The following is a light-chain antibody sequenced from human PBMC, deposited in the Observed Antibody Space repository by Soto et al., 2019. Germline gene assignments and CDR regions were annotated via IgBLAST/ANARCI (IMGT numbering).Light chain of an antibody. J-gene: IGKJ1*01. CDR3: LQDYNSPRS. CDR1: QGIRSD. Sequence: AIQMTQSPSSLSASVGDRVTITCRASQGIRSDLCWYQQKPGKAPKVLIYAASNLQSGVPARFSGSGPGTDFTLTISSLQPEDSATYYCLQDYNSPRSFGPGTKVEIK. CDR2: AAS. V-gene: IGKV1-6*01.